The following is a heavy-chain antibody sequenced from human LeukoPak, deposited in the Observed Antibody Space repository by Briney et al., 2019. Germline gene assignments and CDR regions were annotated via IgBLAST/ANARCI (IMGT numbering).Heavy chain of an antibody. V-gene: IGHV4-4*07. Sequence: SETLSLTCTFSRGSLSSYYWSWLRQPAGKGLDWIGRIYSSGSTNYNPSLKSRVTMSVDTSKHQFSLKVSSVTAADTAVYYCARVSWGGFDYWGQGTLVTVSS. CDR3: ARVSWGGFDY. J-gene: IGHJ4*02. D-gene: IGHD3-16*01. CDR2: IYSSGST. CDR1: RGSLSSYY.